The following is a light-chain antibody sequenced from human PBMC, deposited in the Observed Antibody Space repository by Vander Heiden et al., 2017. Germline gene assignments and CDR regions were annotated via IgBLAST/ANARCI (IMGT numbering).Light chain of an antibody. V-gene: IGKV1-33*01. J-gene: IGKJ4*01. CDR2: DVS. CDR3: QQYDNLPLT. CDR1: QDIRRY. Sequence: DIQMTQSPSSLSASVGDRVTITCQASQDIRRYLNWYQQKPGKAPKLLIYDVSTLERGVPARFSGSGSGTDFTFTISSLQPEDIVTYYCQQYDNLPLTFGGGTKVEIK.